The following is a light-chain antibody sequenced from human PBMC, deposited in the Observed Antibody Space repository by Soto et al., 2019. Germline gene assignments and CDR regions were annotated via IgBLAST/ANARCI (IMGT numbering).Light chain of an antibody. J-gene: IGKJ5*01. CDR1: QSVSNY. V-gene: IGKV3-11*01. CDR2: DAS. Sequence: ENVLTQSPATLSLSPGDTATLSCRATQSVSNYLAWYQQKLGQAPRLLIYDASKRATGIPARFSGSGSGTDFTLTISSLEPEDFAVYFCQQRSDWPPTFGQGTLLEIK. CDR3: QQRSDWPPT.